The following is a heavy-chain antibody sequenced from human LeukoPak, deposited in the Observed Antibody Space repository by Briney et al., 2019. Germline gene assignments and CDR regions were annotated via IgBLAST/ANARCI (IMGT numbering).Heavy chain of an antibody. Sequence: PSETLSLTCTVSGGSISSYYWSWIRQPPGKGLEWIGYIYYSGSTNYNPSLKSRVTISVDTSKNQFSLKLSSVTAADTAVYYCARGISCYNYWGQGTLVTVSS. D-gene: IGHD2-2*02. CDR1: GGSISSYY. CDR3: ARGISCYNY. V-gene: IGHV4-59*12. J-gene: IGHJ4*02. CDR2: IYYSGST.